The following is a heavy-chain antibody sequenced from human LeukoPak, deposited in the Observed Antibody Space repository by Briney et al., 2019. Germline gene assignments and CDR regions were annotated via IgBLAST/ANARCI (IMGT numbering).Heavy chain of an antibody. CDR1: GDTVSSNRAS. CDR2: TYYRSKWYN. J-gene: IGHJ6*04. CDR3: ARAVVANSYDYYGVDV. Sequence: SQTLSLTCAISGDTVSSNRASWNWIRQSPSRGLEWLGGTYYRSKWYNDYAVSVKSRITINPDTSKNQFSLLLISVTPEDTAVYYCARAVVANSYDYYGVDVWGEGTTVTVSS. V-gene: IGHV6-1*01. D-gene: IGHD2-15*01.